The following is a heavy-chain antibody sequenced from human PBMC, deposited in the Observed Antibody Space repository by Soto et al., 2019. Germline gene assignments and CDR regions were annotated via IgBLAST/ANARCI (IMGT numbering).Heavy chain of an antibody. J-gene: IGHJ3*02. V-gene: IGHV3-30*18. Sequence: GGSLRLSCAASGFTFSGYGMHWVRQAPGKGLGWVAVISYDGSKKYYADSVKGRFTISRDNSKNTLFLQMNSLRAEDTAVYYCAKDAINRADAFDIWGQGXMVTV. CDR3: AKDAINRADAFDI. CDR1: GFTFSGYG. CDR2: ISYDGSKK. D-gene: IGHD3-9*01.